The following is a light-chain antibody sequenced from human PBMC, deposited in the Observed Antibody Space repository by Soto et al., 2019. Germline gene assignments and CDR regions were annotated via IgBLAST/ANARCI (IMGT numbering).Light chain of an antibody. CDR1: QGIRSD. V-gene: IGKV1-9*01. CDR3: QQLKSYPLT. CDR2: GAL. J-gene: IGKJ4*01. Sequence: DIQLTQSPSFLSASVGDRVTITCRASQGIRSDLAWYQQKPGKAPKLLIYGALTLQTGVPSRFSGSGSGTDFALTISSLQPEDFATYYCQQLKSYPLTFGGGTKVEIK.